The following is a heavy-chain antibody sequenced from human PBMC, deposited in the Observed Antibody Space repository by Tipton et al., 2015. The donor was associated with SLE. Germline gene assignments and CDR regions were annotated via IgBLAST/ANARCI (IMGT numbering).Heavy chain of an antibody. D-gene: IGHD3-22*01. Sequence: SLRLSCAASGFTVSSNYMSWVRQAPGKGLEWVSGINWNGGSTGYADSVKGRFTISRDNAKNSLYLQMDSLRAEDTALYYCARGYYYDSSGADYWGQGTLVTVSS. J-gene: IGHJ4*02. V-gene: IGHV3-20*04. CDR3: ARGYYYDSSGADY. CDR1: GFTVSSNY. CDR2: INWNGGST.